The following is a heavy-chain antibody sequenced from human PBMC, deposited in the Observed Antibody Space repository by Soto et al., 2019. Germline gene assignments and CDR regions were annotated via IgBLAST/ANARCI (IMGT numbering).Heavy chain of an antibody. J-gene: IGHJ6*02. CDR3: ARGPSSWYTAPMDV. D-gene: IGHD6-13*01. V-gene: IGHV4-31*03. CDR1: GGSISSGGYY. CDR2: IYYSGST. Sequence: QVQLQESGPGLVKPSQTLSLTCTVSGGSISSGGYYWSWIRQHPGKGLEWIGYIYYSGSTYYNPSLKSRVTISVDTSKNQFSLKLSSVTAADTAVYYCARGPSSWYTAPMDVWGQGTTVTVSS.